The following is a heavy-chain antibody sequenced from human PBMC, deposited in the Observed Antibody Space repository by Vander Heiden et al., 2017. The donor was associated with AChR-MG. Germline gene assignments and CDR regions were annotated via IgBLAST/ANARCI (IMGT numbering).Heavy chain of an antibody. V-gene: IGHV3-43*01. CDR3: AKDISFAGRQPSYYYYYGMDV. J-gene: IGHJ6*02. CDR1: GFTFDDYT. D-gene: IGHD3-16*01. CDR2: ISWDGGST. Sequence: EVQLVESGGVVVQPGGSVRLSCAASGFTFDDYTMHWVRQAPGKGLEWVSLISWDGGSTYYADSVKGRFTISRDNSKNSLYLQMNSLRTEDTALYYCAKDISFAGRQPSYYYYYGMDVWGQGTTVTVSS.